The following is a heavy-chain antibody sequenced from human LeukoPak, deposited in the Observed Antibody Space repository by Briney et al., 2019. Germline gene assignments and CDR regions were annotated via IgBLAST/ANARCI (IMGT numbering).Heavy chain of an antibody. CDR1: GGSISSGGYY. J-gene: IGHJ4*02. Sequence: PSETLSLTCTVSGGSISSGGYYWSWIRQHPGKGLEWIGYIYYSGSTYYNPSLKSRVTISVDTSKNQFSLKLSSVTAADTAVYYCARGFGAGYSSGWYVYWGQGTLVTVSS. V-gene: IGHV4-31*03. CDR2: IYYSGST. CDR3: ARGFGAGYSSGWYVY. D-gene: IGHD6-19*01.